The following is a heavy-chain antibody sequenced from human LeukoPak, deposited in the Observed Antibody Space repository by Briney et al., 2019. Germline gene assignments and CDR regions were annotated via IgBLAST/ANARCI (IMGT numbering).Heavy chain of an antibody. D-gene: IGHD3-10*01. CDR3: ATGERMVRGDGVDY. Sequence: GGSLRLSCAASGFTVRNNYMSWVRQAPGKGQEWVSVIYSGGSTYYADSVKGRFTISRDNSKNTLYLQMNSLRAEDTAVYFCATGERMVRGDGVDYWGQGTLVTVSS. V-gene: IGHV3-66*01. CDR2: IYSGGST. J-gene: IGHJ4*02. CDR1: GFTVRNNY.